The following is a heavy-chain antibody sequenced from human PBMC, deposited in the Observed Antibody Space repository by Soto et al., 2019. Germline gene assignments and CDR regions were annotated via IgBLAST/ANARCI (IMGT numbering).Heavy chain of an antibody. D-gene: IGHD2-15*01. Sequence: QVQLQQWGAGLLKPSETLSLTCTVYGGSFSGNYWSWIRQPPGMGLEWIGEISHSGTTNYNPSLLRRVTIAVDTSKNQFSLKLSSVTAADTAIYYCARGHLPGGNTSYYDYWGQGTLVTVSS. CDR3: ARGHLPGGNTSYYDY. V-gene: IGHV4-34*01. J-gene: IGHJ4*02. CDR1: GGSFSGNY. CDR2: ISHSGTT.